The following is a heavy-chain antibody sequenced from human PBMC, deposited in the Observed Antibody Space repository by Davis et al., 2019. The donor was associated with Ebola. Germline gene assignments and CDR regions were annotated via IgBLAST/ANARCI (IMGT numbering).Heavy chain of an antibody. Sequence: ASVKVSCKASGYTFTSYGISWVRQAPGQGLEWMGWISAYNGNTNYAQKLQGRVTMTRDTSTSTVYMELSSLRSEDTAVYYCARSPGWFDYWGQGTLVTVSS. V-gene: IGHV1-18*04. CDR3: ARSPGWFDY. J-gene: IGHJ4*02. CDR2: ISAYNGNT. CDR1: GYTFTSYG.